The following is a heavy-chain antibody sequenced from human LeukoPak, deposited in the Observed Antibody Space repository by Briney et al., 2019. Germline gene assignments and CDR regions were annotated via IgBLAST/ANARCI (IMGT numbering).Heavy chain of an antibody. Sequence: PSETLSLTCTVSGGSISSSYWSWIRQPPGKGLEWIGYIYYSGSTNYNPSLKSRVTISVDTSKNQFSLKLSSVTAADTAVYYCARGYRYYYDSSGLYYFDYWGQGTLVTVSS. D-gene: IGHD3-22*01. CDR2: IYYSGST. J-gene: IGHJ4*02. V-gene: IGHV4-59*01. CDR1: GGSISSSY. CDR3: ARGYRYYYDSSGLYYFDY.